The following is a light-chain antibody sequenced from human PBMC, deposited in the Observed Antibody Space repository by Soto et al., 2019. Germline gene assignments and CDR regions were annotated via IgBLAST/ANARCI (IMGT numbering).Light chain of an antibody. J-gene: IGLJ1*01. CDR3: AAWADILNCHV. V-gene: IGLV1-44*01. CDR1: SSNMGSNT. CDR2: TND. Sequence: QSVLTQPPSASGTPGQTVNISCYGSSSNMGSNTVHWFQQFPGTAPKLLIYTNDQRPSGVPDRFSGSNSGTSASLAISGLQSEYYSDYYCAAWADILNCHVFVAGP.